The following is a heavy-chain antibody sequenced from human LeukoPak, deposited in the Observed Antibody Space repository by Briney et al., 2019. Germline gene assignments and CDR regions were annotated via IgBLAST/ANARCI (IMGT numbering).Heavy chain of an antibody. J-gene: IGHJ4*02. CDR1: GFNFSHYA. Sequence: PGGSLRLSCAASGFNFSHYAMHWVRQAPGKGLEWVAVMSSDGNKNYYADSVKGRFTISRDNSKDTLYLEMHSLIREDTAVYYCARDLRGDYDFWSGRFPIDWGRGTLVTVPS. D-gene: IGHD3-3*01. V-gene: IGHV3-30*19. CDR2: MSSDGNKN. CDR3: ARDLRGDYDFWSGRFPID.